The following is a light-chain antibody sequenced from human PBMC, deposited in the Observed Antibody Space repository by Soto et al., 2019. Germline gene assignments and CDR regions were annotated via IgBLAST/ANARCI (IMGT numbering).Light chain of an antibody. CDR3: QQYGSSPYT. J-gene: IGKJ2*01. CDR2: GAS. CDR1: QSVSSNY. Sequence: ENVLTQSPGTLSLSPGERVTLSCRASQSVSSNYLAWYQQKPGQAPRLLIYGASVRATGIPDRFSGSGSGTDFTLTISRPEPEDFAVYYCQQYGSSPYTFGQGTKLEIK. V-gene: IGKV3-20*01.